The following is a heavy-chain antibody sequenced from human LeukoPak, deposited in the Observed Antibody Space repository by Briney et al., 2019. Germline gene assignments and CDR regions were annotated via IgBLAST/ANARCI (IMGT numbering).Heavy chain of an antibody. CDR3: ARQPGMTAKSWYFDL. CDR2: IHPGDSHT. V-gene: IGHV5-51*01. Sequence: PGESLKISFEGSGXTFTKYWIGWVRQMPGKGLEWMRIIHPGDSHTWYSPSFQGQVTISADKSISMAYLQWSSLKASDTAMYFCARQPGMTAKSWYFDLWGRGTLVTVSS. CDR1: GXTFTKYW. J-gene: IGHJ2*01. D-gene: IGHD2-2*01.